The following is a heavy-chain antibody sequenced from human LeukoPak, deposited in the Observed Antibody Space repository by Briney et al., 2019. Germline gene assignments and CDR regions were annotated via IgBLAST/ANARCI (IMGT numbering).Heavy chain of an antibody. Sequence: GGSLRLSCAASGFTFSSYAMHWVRQAPGKGLEWVAVISYDGSNKYYADPVKGRFTISRDNSKNTLYLQMNSLRAEDTAVYYCARGPQLLWFGEFHAEYFQHWGQGTLVTVSS. CDR1: GFTFSSYA. CDR2: ISYDGSNK. V-gene: IGHV3-30*04. J-gene: IGHJ1*01. CDR3: ARGPQLLWFGEFHAEYFQH. D-gene: IGHD3-10*01.